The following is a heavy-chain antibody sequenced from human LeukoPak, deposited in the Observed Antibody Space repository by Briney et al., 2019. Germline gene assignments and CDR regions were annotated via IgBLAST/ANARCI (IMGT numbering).Heavy chain of an antibody. D-gene: IGHD1-26*01. V-gene: IGHV1-69*13. Sequence: SVKVSCKASGGTFSSYAISWVRQAPGQGLEWMGGIIPIFGTANYAKKFQGRVTVTADESTSTAYMELSSLRSEDTAVYYCARGGSYGMSWSDPWGQGTLVTVSS. CDR2: IIPIFGTA. J-gene: IGHJ5*02. CDR1: GGTFSSYA. CDR3: ARGGSYGMSWSDP.